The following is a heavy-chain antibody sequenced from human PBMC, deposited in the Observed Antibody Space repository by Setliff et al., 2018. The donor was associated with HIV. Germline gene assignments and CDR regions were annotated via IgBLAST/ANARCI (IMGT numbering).Heavy chain of an antibody. V-gene: IGHV1-18*01. D-gene: IGHD3-22*01. CDR1: GYTFTNYG. CDR2: ISAYSGNT. Sequence: ASVKVSCKASGYTFTNYGISWVRQAPGQGLGWMGWISAYSGNTNYAQKLQGRVTMTTDTSTSTVYMELRSLRSDDTAVYYCARYDSSGYYPSNYYYGMDVWGQGTTVTVSS. CDR3: ARYDSSGYYPSNYYYGMDV. J-gene: IGHJ6*02.